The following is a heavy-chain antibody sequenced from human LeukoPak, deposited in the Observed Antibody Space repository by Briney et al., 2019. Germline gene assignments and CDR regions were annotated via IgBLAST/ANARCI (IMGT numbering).Heavy chain of an antibody. D-gene: IGHD6-6*01. V-gene: IGHV1-18*01. CDR2: ISAYNGNT. Sequence: ASVKVSCKASGYTFTSYGISWVRQAPGQGLEWMGWISAYNGNTNYAQKLQGRVTMTTDTSTSTAYMELRSLRSDDTAVYYCARDPGSIAARVGAFDIWGQGTMVTVSS. CDR3: ARDPGSIAARVGAFDI. J-gene: IGHJ3*02. CDR1: GYTFTSYG.